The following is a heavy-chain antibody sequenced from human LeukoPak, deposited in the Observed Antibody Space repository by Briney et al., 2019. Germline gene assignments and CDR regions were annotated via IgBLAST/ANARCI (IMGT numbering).Heavy chain of an antibody. Sequence: GESLRLSCAASGFTFSSYSMNWVRQAPGKGLEWGSSISSGSSFMYYAESGKGRFTISRDNAKNSVFLQMNSLRAEDTAVYYCTRDPDMDVWGKGTTVTVSS. CDR2: ISSGSSFM. V-gene: IGHV3-21*01. CDR3: TRDPDMDV. J-gene: IGHJ6*03. CDR1: GFTFSSYS.